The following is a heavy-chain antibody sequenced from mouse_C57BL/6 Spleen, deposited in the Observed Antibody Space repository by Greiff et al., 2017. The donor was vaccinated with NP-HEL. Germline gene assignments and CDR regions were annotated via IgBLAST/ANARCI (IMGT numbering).Heavy chain of an antibody. V-gene: IGHV1-80*01. J-gene: IGHJ1*03. CDR1: GYAFSSYW. D-gene: IGHD1-1*01. Sequence: QVQLQQSGAELVKPGASVKISCKASGYAFSSYWMNWVKQRPGKGLEWIGQIYPGDGDTNYNGKFKGKATLTADKSSSTAYTQLSSLTSEDSAVYFCARPDYYGSSYGYFDVWGTGTTVTVSS. CDR2: IYPGDGDT. CDR3: ARPDYYGSSYGYFDV.